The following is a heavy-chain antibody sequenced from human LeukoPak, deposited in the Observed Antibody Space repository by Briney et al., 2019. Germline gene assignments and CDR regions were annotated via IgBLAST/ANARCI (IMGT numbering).Heavy chain of an antibody. CDR3: ARISGYASFDY. V-gene: IGHV4-30-2*01. J-gene: IGHJ4*02. Sequence: PSETLSLTCAVSGGSISSGGYSWSWIRQPPGKGLEWIGYIYHSGSTYYNPSLKSRVTISVDRSKNQFSLKLSSVTAADTAVYYCARISGYASFDYWGQGTLVTVSS. CDR1: GGSISSGGYS. D-gene: IGHD5-12*01. CDR2: IYHSGST.